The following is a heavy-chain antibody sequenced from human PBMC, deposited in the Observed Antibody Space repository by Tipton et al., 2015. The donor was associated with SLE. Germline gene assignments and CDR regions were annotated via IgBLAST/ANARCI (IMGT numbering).Heavy chain of an antibody. Sequence: VQLVQSGGGLVQPGGSLRLSCTASGFTFSSYSMNWVRQAPGKGLEWVAYISGSRSAIYYADSMEGRFTISRDNAKKSLYLQMNSLRAEDTAVYYCARDGSGSYYLNSWGQGTLVTVSS. CDR3: ARDGSGSYYLNS. J-gene: IGHJ4*02. CDR2: ISGSRSAI. CDR1: GFTFSSYS. V-gene: IGHV3-48*01. D-gene: IGHD3-10*01.